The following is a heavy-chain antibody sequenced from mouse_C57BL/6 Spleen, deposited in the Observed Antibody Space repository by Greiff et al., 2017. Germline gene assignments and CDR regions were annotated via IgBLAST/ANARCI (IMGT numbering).Heavy chain of an antibody. J-gene: IGHJ1*03. CDR1: GYTFTSYT. D-gene: IGHD1-1*01. V-gene: IGHV1-4*01. Sequence: QVQLQQSGAELARPGASVKLSCKASGYTFTSYTMHWVKQRPGQGLEWIGYINPSSGYTKYNQKFKDKATLTADKSSSTAYLQLRSLTSEDSAVYYWARGTYYGSGYANFDVWGTGTTVTVSS. CDR3: ARGTYYGSGYANFDV. CDR2: INPSSGYT.